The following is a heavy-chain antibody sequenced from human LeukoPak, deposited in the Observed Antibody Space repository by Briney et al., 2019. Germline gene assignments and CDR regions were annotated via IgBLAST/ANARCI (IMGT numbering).Heavy chain of an antibody. CDR2: IYHSGST. D-gene: IGHD3-3*01. J-gene: IGHJ4*02. CDR1: GGSICSGGYY. Sequence: PSETLSLTCTVSGGSICSGGYYWSWIRQPPGKGLEWIGYIYHSGSTYYNPSLKSRVTISVDRSKNQFSLKLSSVTAADTAVYYCARLFAVVTRFFDYWGQGTLVTVSS. CDR3: ARLFAVVTRFFDY. V-gene: IGHV4-30-2*01.